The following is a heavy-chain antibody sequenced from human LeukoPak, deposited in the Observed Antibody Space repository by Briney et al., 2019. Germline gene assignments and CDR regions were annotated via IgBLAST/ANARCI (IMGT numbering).Heavy chain of an antibody. Sequence: SETLSLTCAVYGGSFSGYYWSWIRQPPGKGLEWIGEINHSGSTNYNPSLKSRVTISVDTSKNQFSLKLSSVTAADTAVYYCARARYFDWLVVTAAVTLDYWGQGTLVTVSS. J-gene: IGHJ4*02. CDR3: ARARYFDWLVVTAAVTLDY. V-gene: IGHV4-34*01. CDR1: GGSFSGYY. CDR2: INHSGST. D-gene: IGHD3-9*01.